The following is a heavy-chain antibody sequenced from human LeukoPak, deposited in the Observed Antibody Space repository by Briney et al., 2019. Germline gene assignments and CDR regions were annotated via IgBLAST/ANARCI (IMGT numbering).Heavy chain of an antibody. D-gene: IGHD6-19*01. J-gene: IGHJ4*02. CDR2: ISWNSGSI. V-gene: IGHV3-9*03. CDR1: GFTFDDYA. CDR3: AKDTFISGWYYFDY. Sequence: GRSLRLSCAASGFTFDDYAMHWVRQAPGKGLEWVSGISWNSGSIGYADSVKGRFTISRDNAKNSLYLQMNSLRAEDMALYYFAKDTFISGWYYFDYWGQGTLVTVSS.